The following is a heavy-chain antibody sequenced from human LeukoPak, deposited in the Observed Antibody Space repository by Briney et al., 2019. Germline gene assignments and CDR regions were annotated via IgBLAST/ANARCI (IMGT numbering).Heavy chain of an antibody. CDR2: ISSSGSTI. CDR3: ARDAYCSTTSCKEYFDL. D-gene: IGHD2-2*01. Sequence: PGGSLRLSCAASGFTFSSYEMNWVRQAPGKGLEWVSYISSSGSTIYYADSVKGRFTISRDNAKNSLYLQMNSLRAEETAVYYCARDAYCSTTSCKEYFDLWGRGTLVTVSS. V-gene: IGHV3-48*03. CDR1: GFTFSSYE. J-gene: IGHJ2*01.